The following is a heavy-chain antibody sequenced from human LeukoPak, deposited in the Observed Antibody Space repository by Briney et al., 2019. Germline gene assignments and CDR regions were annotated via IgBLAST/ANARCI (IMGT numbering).Heavy chain of an antibody. J-gene: IGHJ4*02. CDR3: ARETTVTTEEDY. V-gene: IGHV4-39*07. CDR2: IYYSGST. CDR1: GGSISSDTYY. Sequence: SETLSLTCTVSGGSISSDTYYWGWIRQPPGKGLEWIVSIYYSGSTYYNPSLKSRVTISVDTSKNQFSLKLSSVTAADTAVYYCARETTVTTEEDYWGQGTLVTVSS. D-gene: IGHD4-17*01.